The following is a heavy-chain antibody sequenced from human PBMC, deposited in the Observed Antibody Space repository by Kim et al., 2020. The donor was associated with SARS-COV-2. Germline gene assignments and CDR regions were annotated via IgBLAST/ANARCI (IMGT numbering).Heavy chain of an antibody. CDR1: GFTFTGYA. Sequence: GGSLRLSCTTSGFTFTGYAMSWVRQAPGKGLEWVSTIDGSDGTTYYVDSVKGRFTISRDNSKNTLYLRMSALRADDTAVYYCMKGGWGRIWDHRGQGTLVTVSS. CDR3: MKGGWGRIWDH. V-gene: IGHV3-23*01. J-gene: IGHJ4*02. D-gene: IGHD2-15*01. CDR2: IDGSDGTT.